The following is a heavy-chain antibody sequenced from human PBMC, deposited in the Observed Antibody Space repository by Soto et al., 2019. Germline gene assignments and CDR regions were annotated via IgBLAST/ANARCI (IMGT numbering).Heavy chain of an antibody. Sequence: QVQLVQSGAEVKKPGASVKVSCRASGYTFTSYGISWVRQAPGQGLEWMGWVNAYNGNTNYAQKFQGRVTMTTETSTSTASMELRSLRSDDTAVYYCAREAVSGRTGFDYWGQGTLVTVSS. J-gene: IGHJ4*02. V-gene: IGHV1-18*01. CDR2: VNAYNGNT. CDR1: GYTFTSYG. D-gene: IGHD6-19*01. CDR3: AREAVSGRTGFDY.